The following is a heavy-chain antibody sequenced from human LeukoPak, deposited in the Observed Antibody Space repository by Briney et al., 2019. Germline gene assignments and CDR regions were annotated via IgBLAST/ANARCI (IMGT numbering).Heavy chain of an antibody. J-gene: IGHJ4*02. CDR2: ICSGGST. D-gene: IGHD6-13*01. Sequence: PGGSLRLSCAASGFTVSSSYMTWVRQAPGKGLEWVSVICSGGSTHYAGSVKGRFTISRDNSKNTVYLQMNSLRAEDTAVYHCARAPYSSSWYFDYWGQGTLVTVSS. V-gene: IGHV3-66*01. CDR1: GFTVSSSY. CDR3: ARAPYSSSWYFDY.